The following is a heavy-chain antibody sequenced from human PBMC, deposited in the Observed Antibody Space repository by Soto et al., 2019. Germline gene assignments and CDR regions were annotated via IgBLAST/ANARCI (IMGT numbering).Heavy chain of an antibody. CDR2: ISVYNGNT. Sequence: GASVKVSFKASGYTFSSDGMSWVRQAPGQGLAWMGWISVYNGNTNYAQKLQGRVTMTTDTSTSKAYMELRSQRSDDTAVYYCVISAAGTRKGYYYGTRDVWGQGATVTVSS. CDR1: GYTFSSDG. V-gene: IGHV1-18*04. CDR3: VISAAGTRKGYYYGTRDV. J-gene: IGHJ6*02. D-gene: IGHD6-13*01.